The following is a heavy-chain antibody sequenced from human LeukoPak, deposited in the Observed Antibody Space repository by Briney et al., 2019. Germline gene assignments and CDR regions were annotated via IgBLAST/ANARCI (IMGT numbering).Heavy chain of an antibody. V-gene: IGHV5-10-1*01. Sequence: GESLRISCKASVSSFTNYWINWVRQMPEKGLEWMGTSDPSDSYTIYSPSFQGHVTISADNSISTAYLQWSSLKASDTAMYYCARLPQLGPDYCGQGTQVTVSS. J-gene: IGHJ4*02. D-gene: IGHD1-26*01. CDR3: ARLPQLGPDY. CDR2: SDPSDSYT. CDR1: VSSFTNYW.